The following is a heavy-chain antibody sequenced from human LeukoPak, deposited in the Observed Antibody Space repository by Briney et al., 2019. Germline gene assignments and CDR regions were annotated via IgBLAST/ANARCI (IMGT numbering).Heavy chain of an antibody. J-gene: IGHJ4*02. V-gene: IGHV4-31*03. D-gene: IGHD4/OR15-4a*01. CDR3: ARVRCSSRENFDY. Sequence: PSHTLSLTCTVSGGSISSGAYYWSWIRQHPEKGLEWIGFIYSSGSTYYNPSLKSRVAISLDTSKNQFSLNLRSLTAADTAVYYCARVRCSSRENFDYWGQGTLVTVSP. CDR1: GGSISSGAYY. CDR2: IYSSGST.